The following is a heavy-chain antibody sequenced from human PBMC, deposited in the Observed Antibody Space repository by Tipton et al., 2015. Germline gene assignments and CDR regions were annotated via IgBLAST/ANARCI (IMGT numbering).Heavy chain of an antibody. J-gene: IGHJ6*02. CDR2: INHSGST. D-gene: IGHD3-10*01. Sequence: TLSLTCAVYGGSFSGYYWNWIRQPPGKGLEWIGEINHSGSTNYNPSLKSRVTISVDTSKNQVSLRLSSVTAADTAVYYCARFRYYGSESERGYFHGLDIWGQGTTVTVSS. V-gene: IGHV4-34*01. CDR3: ARFRYYGSESERGYFHGLDI. CDR1: GGSFSGYY.